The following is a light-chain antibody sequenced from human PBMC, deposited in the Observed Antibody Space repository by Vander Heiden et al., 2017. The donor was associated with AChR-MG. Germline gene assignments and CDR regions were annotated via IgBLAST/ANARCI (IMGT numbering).Light chain of an antibody. CDR3: MQGTHWPPWT. J-gene: IGKJ1*01. CDR2: KVA. V-gene: IGKV2-30*01. CDR1: QSLVYSEGNTY. Sequence: VVMTQSPPSLPVTLGQPASISCRSSQSLVYSEGNTYLNWFQQRQGQSPRRLIFKVANRDSGGPDRFSGSGSGTDFTPKISRGEAEDVGVYYCMQGTHWPPWTFGQGTKVEIK.